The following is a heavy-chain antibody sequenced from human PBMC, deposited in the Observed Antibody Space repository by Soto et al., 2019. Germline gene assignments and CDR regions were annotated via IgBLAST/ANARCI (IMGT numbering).Heavy chain of an antibody. D-gene: IGHD3-22*01. CDR2: IYYSGST. CDR3: ARWDYDSSGYHPIGIDY. V-gene: IGHV4-59*01. CDR1: GGSISSYY. Sequence: SETLSLTCTVSGGSISSYYWSWIRQPPGKGLEWIGYIYYSGSTNYNPSLKSRVTISVDTSKNQFSLKLSSVTAADTAVYYCARWDYDSSGYHPIGIDYWGQGTLVIVSS. J-gene: IGHJ4*02.